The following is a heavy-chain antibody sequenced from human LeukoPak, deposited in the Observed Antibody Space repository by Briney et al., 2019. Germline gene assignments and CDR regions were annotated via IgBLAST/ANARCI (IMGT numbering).Heavy chain of an antibody. Sequence: GGSLRLSCVASGFTFGKYWMSWVRQAPGKGLEWVSAISGSGGSTYYADSVKGRFTISRDNSKNTLYLQMNSLRAEDTAVYYCAKDSGMQWLDGFDYWGQGTLVTVSS. CDR1: GFTFGKYW. CDR3: AKDSGMQWLDGFDY. D-gene: IGHD6-19*01. J-gene: IGHJ4*02. V-gene: IGHV3-23*01. CDR2: ISGSGGST.